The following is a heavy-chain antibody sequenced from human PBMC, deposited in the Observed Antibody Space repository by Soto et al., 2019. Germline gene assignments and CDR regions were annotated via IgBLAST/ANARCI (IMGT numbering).Heavy chain of an antibody. J-gene: IGHJ4*02. V-gene: IGHV3-23*01. CDR1: GFTFSSYA. Sequence: GGSLRLSCAASGFTFSSYAMSWVRQAPGKGLEWVSAISGSGGSTYYADSVKGRFTISRDNSKNTLYLQMNSLRAEDTAVYYCAKAPTRGIVVVITFFFDYWGQGTLVTVSS. CDR3: AKAPTRGIVVVITFFFDY. CDR2: ISGSGGST. D-gene: IGHD3-22*01.